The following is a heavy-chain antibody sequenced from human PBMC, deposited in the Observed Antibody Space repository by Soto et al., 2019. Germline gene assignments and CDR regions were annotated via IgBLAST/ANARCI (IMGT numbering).Heavy chain of an antibody. Sequence: PGESLKISCKGSGYSFTSYWISWVRQMPGKGLEWMGRIDPSDSYTNYSPSFQGHVTISADKSISTAYLQWSSLKASDTAMYYCARGDNWNDNFDYWGQGTLVTVSS. CDR1: GYSFTSYW. V-gene: IGHV5-10-1*01. D-gene: IGHD1-20*01. CDR3: ARGDNWNDNFDY. CDR2: IDPSDSYT. J-gene: IGHJ4*02.